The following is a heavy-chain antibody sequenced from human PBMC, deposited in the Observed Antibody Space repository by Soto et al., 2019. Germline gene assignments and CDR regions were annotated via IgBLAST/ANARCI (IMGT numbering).Heavy chain of an antibody. D-gene: IGHD2-15*01. CDR1: GGTFSSYT. V-gene: IGHV1-69*02. CDR2: IIPILGIA. J-gene: IGHJ6*02. Sequence: GASVNVSCKASGGTFSSYTISWVRQAPGQGLEWMGRIIPILGIANYAQKFQGRVTITADKSTSTAYMELSSLRSEDTAVYYCATGRHGILHSSGYYYGMDVWGQGTTVTVSS. CDR3: ATGRHGILHSSGYYYGMDV.